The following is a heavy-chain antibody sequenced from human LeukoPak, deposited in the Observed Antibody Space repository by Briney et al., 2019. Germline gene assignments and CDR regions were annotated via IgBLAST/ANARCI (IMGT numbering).Heavy chain of an antibody. V-gene: IGHV5-10-1*01. D-gene: IGHD6-6*01. J-gene: IGHJ4*02. CDR1: GYIFTSYW. CDR3: ARRSQIMYSSSSVYYFDY. Sequence: GESLKISCKGSGYIFTSYWISWVRQMPGKGLEWMGRIDPSDSYTNYSPSFQGHVTISADKSISTAYLQWSSLKASDTAMYYRARRSQIMYSSSSVYYFDYWGQGTLVTVSS. CDR2: IDPSDSYT.